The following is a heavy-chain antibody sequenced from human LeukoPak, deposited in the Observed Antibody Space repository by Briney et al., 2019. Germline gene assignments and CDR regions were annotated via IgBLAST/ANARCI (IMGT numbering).Heavy chain of an antibody. Sequence: GGSLRLSCAASGLTFSSYAMSWVRQAPGKGLEWVSAISGSGGSTYYADSVKGRFTISRDNSKNTLCLQMNSLRAEDTAVYYCATTFGGLRLGELSSDYWGQGTLVTVSS. D-gene: IGHD3-16*02. J-gene: IGHJ4*02. CDR1: GLTFSSYA. CDR2: ISGSGGST. V-gene: IGHV3-23*01. CDR3: ATTFGGLRLGELSSDY.